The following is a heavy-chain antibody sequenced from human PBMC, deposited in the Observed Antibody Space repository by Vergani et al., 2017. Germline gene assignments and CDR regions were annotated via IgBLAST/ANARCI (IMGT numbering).Heavy chain of an antibody. CDR3: TRDQLRHTFGGVSMDV. J-gene: IGHJ6*02. CDR1: GFTFGDYA. D-gene: IGHD3-16*01. Sequence: EVQLLESGGGLVQPGGSLRLSCAASGFTFGDYAMSWFRQAPGKGLEWVGFIRSKAYGGTTEYAASVKGRFTISRDDSKSIAYLQMNSLKTEDTAVYYCTRDQLRHTFGGVSMDVWGQGTTVTVSS. CDR2: IRSKAYGGTT. V-gene: IGHV3-49*03.